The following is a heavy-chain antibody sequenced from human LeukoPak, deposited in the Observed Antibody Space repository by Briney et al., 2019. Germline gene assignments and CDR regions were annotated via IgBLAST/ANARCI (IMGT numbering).Heavy chain of an antibody. Sequence: GGSLRLSCAASGFTFSGYAMTWVRQPPGKGLEWVATISGPGSTTYYADSVKGRFTISRDNSQNTLYLQMNSLRAEDTAIYYCAKGLLTKTHGISWDPFDSWGQGTLVSVSS. CDR2: ISGPGSTT. J-gene: IGHJ4*02. V-gene: IGHV3-23*01. D-gene: IGHD6-13*01. CDR1: GFTFSGYA. CDR3: AKGLLTKTHGISWDPFDS.